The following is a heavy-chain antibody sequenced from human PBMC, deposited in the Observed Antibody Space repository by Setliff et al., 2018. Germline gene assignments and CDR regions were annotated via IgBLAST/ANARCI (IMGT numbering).Heavy chain of an antibody. CDR3: AKESLAINTRWFDP. V-gene: IGHV4-61*02. D-gene: IGHD3-3*02. Sequence: TLSLTCTVSGGSISSGDYYWTWIRQPAGKRLEWIGRVYNSGTTYNAFFASRVTMSIDTSKNQFSLNLNSVTAADTALYYCAKESLAINTRWFDPWGQGILVTSPQ. CDR1: GGSISSGDYY. CDR2: VYNSGTT. J-gene: IGHJ5*02.